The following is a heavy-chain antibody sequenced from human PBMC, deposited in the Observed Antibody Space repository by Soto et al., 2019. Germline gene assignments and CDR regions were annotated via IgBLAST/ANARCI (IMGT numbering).Heavy chain of an antibody. CDR2: IYPGDSDT. D-gene: IGHD5-18*01. J-gene: IGHJ6*02. CDR3: ARLGGYSYGTYYYYGMDV. Sequence: PGESLKIYRKGLGYSFTSYWIGWVRQTPRKGLEWMGIIYPGDSDTRYSPSFQGQVTISADKSISTAYLQWSSLKASDTAMYYCARLGGYSYGTYYYYGMDVWGQGTTVTVSS. CDR1: GYSFTSYW. V-gene: IGHV5-51*01.